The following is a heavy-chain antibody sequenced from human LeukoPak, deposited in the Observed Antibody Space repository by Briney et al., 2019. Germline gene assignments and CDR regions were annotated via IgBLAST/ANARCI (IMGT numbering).Heavy chain of an antibody. CDR1: EFTFSSSW. CDR3: AKEGLTGDSWFDP. CDR2: IRYDGSNK. Sequence: GGSLRLSCAASEFTFSSSWMAWVRQAPGKGLEWVAFIRYDGSNKYYADSVKGRFTISRDNSKNTLYLQMNSLRAEDTAVYYCAKEGLTGDSWFDPWGQGTLVTVSS. V-gene: IGHV3-30*02. D-gene: IGHD7-27*01. J-gene: IGHJ5*02.